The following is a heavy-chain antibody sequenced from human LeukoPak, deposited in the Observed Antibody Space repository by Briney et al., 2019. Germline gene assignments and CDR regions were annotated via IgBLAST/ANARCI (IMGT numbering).Heavy chain of an antibody. V-gene: IGHV3-7*03. J-gene: IGHJ4*02. CDR3: ARDSTWQLDY. CDR2: IKEDGSVK. CDR1: GFTFSTHW. Sequence: GGSLRLSYTASGFTFSTHWMTWVRQPPGKGLEWVANIKEDGSVKYYVDSVKGRFTISRDNTKNALYLQMNSLRADDTAVYFCARDSTWQLDYWGQGTLITVSS. D-gene: IGHD5-12*01.